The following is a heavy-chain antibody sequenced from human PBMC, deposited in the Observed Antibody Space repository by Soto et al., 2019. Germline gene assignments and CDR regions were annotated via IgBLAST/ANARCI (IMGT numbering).Heavy chain of an antibody. CDR2: INGDGGTT. CDR1: GFTFSSYW. D-gene: IGHD6-6*01. Sequence: EVQLVESGGGLVQPGGSLRLSCAASGFTFSSYWMHWVRQAPGKGMVWVSRINGDGGTTNYADSVKGRFTTSRDNAKNKRFLQMNSLRVEDAAVYYCARVGGSSWHWGQGTLVTVSS. J-gene: IGHJ4*02. V-gene: IGHV3-74*01. CDR3: ARVGGSSWH.